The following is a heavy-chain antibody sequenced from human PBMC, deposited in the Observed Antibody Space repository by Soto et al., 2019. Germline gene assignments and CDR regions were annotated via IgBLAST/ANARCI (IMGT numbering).Heavy chain of an antibody. CDR1: GFTFSSYS. J-gene: IGHJ4*02. CDR2: ISSSSSYI. Sequence: EVQLVESGGGLVKPGGSLRLSCAASGFTFSSYSMNWVRQAPGKGLEWVSSISSSSSYIYYADSVKGRFTISRDNAKNSLYLQMNSLRAEDTAVYYCARETRLLQFAVLDYWGQGTLVTVSS. CDR3: ARETRLLQFAVLDY. D-gene: IGHD2-21*01. V-gene: IGHV3-21*01.